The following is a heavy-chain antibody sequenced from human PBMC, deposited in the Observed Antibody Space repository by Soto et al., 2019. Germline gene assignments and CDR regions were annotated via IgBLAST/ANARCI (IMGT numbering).Heavy chain of an antibody. CDR1: GYTFTNYD. V-gene: IGHV1-18*01. CDR3: ARGYYYGSGRPTPGRMDV. D-gene: IGHD3-10*01. Sequence: QVHLVQSGAEVKKPGASVKVSCKASGYTFTNYDINWVRQAPGQGLEWMGWISTYTGNTKYAQKLKGRVTMTTGTPTSTAYMELRSHRSDDTDAYYCARGYYYGSGRPTPGRMDVWGQGTTVTVSS. J-gene: IGHJ6*02. CDR2: ISTYTGNT.